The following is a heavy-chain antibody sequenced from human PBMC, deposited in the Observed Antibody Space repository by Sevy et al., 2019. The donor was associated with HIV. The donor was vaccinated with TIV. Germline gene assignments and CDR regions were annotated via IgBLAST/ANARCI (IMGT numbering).Heavy chain of an antibody. CDR2: IYPGDSDT. CDR1: GYSFTNYW. V-gene: IGHV5-51*01. Sequence: GESLKISCKASGYSFTNYWICWVRQMPGKGLEWMGIIYPGDSDTRYSPSFQGQVTISADKSISAAYLQWSSLRASDTAMYYCARRLPWGYYFDYWGQGTLVTVSS. D-gene: IGHD3-16*01. J-gene: IGHJ4*02. CDR3: ARRLPWGYYFDY.